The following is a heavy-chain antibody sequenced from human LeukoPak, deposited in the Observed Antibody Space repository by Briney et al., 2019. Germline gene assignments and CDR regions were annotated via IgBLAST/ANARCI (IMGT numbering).Heavy chain of an antibody. CDR2: IYYSGCT. J-gene: IGHJ6*02. CDR1: GCSISSSTYY. D-gene: IGHD3-22*01. CDR3: ARHYDSSGYYYYYYYGMDV. V-gene: IGHV4-39*01. Sequence: SETLSLTCSVSGCSISSSTYYWGWIRQPPGKGLEWIGSIYYSGCTYYNPSVKSRVSISVDTSKTEFSLKLRSVTAADTAVYYCARHYDSSGYYYYYYYGMDVWGQGTTVTVSS.